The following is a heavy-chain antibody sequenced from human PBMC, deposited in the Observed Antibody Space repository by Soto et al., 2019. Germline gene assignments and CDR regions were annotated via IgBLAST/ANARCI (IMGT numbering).Heavy chain of an antibody. Sequence: GESLKISCAASGFTFSSYGMHWVRQAPGKGLEWVAVISYDGSNKYYADSVKGRFTISRDNSKNTLYLQMNSLRAEDTAVYYCAKAPSTAWSGYYFDYWGQGTRGTVSS. J-gene: IGHJ4*02. V-gene: IGHV3-30*18. CDR3: AKAPSTAWSGYYFDY. D-gene: IGHD3-3*01. CDR2: ISYDGSNK. CDR1: GFTFSSYG.